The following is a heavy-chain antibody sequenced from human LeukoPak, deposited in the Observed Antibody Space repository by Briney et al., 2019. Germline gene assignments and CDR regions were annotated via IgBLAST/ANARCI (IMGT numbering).Heavy chain of an antibody. Sequence: ASVKVSCKASGYTFTSYGISWVRQAPGQGLERMGWISAYNGNTNYAQKLQGRVTMTTDTSTSTAYMELRSLRSDDTAVYYCARDRWYYGSGSSPLDYWGQGTLVTVSS. CDR3: ARDRWYYGSGSSPLDY. J-gene: IGHJ4*02. CDR2: ISAYNGNT. D-gene: IGHD3-10*01. CDR1: GYTFTSYG. V-gene: IGHV1-18*04.